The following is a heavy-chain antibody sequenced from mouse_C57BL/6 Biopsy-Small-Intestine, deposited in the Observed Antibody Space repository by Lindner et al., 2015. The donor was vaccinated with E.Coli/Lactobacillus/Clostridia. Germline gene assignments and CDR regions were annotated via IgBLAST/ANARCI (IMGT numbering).Heavy chain of an antibody. CDR3: ARGRAGTWKFAY. CDR2: IYPGDGDT. V-gene: IGHV1-82*01. Sequence: VQLQESGPELVKPGASVKISCKASGYAFSSSWMNWVKQRPGKGLEWIGRIYPGDGDTIYNGKFKGKATLTADKSSSTAYMQLSSLTSEDSAVYFCARGRAGTWKFAYWGQGILVTVSA. CDR1: GYAFSSSW. D-gene: IGHD3-3*01. J-gene: IGHJ3*01.